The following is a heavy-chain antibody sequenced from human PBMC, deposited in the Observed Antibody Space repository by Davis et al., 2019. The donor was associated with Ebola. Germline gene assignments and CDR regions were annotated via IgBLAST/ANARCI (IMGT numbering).Heavy chain of an antibody. D-gene: IGHD2-8*02. V-gene: IGHV3-7*03. CDR2: IKQDGSEK. Sequence: PGGSLRLSCAASGFTFSSYWMSWVRQAPGKGLEWVANIKQDGSEKYYVDSVKGRFTISRDNAKNSLFVQMNSLRDEDTAVYYCARVRGSERYWSLGYYYNGMDVWGQGTTVTVSS. CDR3: ARVRGSERYWSLGYYYNGMDV. CDR1: GFTFSSYW. J-gene: IGHJ6*02.